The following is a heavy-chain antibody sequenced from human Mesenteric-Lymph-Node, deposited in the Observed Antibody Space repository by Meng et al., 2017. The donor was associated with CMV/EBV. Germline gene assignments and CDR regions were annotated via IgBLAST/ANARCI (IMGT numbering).Heavy chain of an antibody. CDR3: ARDPAVVPEPIFSNWFDP. J-gene: IGHJ5*02. Sequence: ASVKVSCKASGYTFMSYGIIWVRQAPGQGLEWMGWISAYNGNTNYAQKLQGRVTMTTHTSTSTAYMELRSLTSDDTAVYYCARDPAVVPEPIFSNWFDPWGQGTLVTVSS. CDR1: GYTFMSYG. CDR2: ISAYNGNT. V-gene: IGHV1-18*01. D-gene: IGHD2-2*01.